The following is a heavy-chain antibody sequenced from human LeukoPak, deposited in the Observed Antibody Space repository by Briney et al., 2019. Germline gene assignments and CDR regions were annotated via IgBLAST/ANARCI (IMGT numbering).Heavy chain of an antibody. CDR2: IYYGGIT. V-gene: IGHV4-59*01. J-gene: IGHJ6*02. CDR3: ARPSPEYYYGMDV. D-gene: IGHD1-14*01. CDR1: GDSIGSNY. Sequence: PSETLSLTCTVSGDSIGSNYWSWIRQPPGKGLEWIGYIYYGGITIYNPSLKSRVTISLDTSKNQFSLRLTSVTAADTAIYYCARPSPEYYYGMDVWGQGTTVTVSS.